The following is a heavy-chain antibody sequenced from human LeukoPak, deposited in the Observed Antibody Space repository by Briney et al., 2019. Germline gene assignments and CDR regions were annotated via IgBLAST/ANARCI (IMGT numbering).Heavy chain of an antibody. CDR3: ARDRSVTTAERIGAFDI. CDR2: IYIDGRT. V-gene: IGHV3-66*01. J-gene: IGHJ3*02. Sequence: GGSLRLSCAASGFTVGDNYMSWVRLAAGKGLEWVSVIYIDGRTYYADSVKGRFTISRDKSKNTLYLQMSSLRADDTAVYYCARDRSVTTAERIGAFDIWGQGTMVTVSS. CDR1: GFTVGDNY. D-gene: IGHD1-1*01.